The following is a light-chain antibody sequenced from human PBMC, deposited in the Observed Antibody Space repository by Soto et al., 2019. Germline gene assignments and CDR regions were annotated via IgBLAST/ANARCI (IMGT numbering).Light chain of an antibody. V-gene: IGKV3-20*01. J-gene: IGKJ1*01. CDR2: GAS. CDR3: QQYCSSRGT. Sequence: EIVLTQSPGTLSLSPGERATLSCRASQSVSSSYLAWYQQKPGQAPRLLIYGASSKATGIPDRFSGSGCGTDFTLTISRLEPEDFAVYYCQQYCSSRGTFGQGTKVEIK. CDR1: QSVSSSY.